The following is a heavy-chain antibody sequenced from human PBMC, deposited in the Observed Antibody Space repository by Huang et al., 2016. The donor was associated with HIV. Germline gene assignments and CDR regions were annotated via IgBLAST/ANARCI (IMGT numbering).Heavy chain of an antibody. CDR1: GYSFTNYW. CDR2: IYPGDSDA. CDR3: ARRGFNTGSSPDS. V-gene: IGHV5-51*01. D-gene: IGHD1-26*01. J-gene: IGHJ4*02. Sequence: EVQLVQSGPEVKKPVESLKISCRVSGYSFTNYWIGWVRQRPGKGLEWMAIIYPGDSDAAYSPSFRGQVTISADKSINTAHLQWDSLKTSDSAIYYCARRGFNTGSSPDSWGQGTLVTVSS.